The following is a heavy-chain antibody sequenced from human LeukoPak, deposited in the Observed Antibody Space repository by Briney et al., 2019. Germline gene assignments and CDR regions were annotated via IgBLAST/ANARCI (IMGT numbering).Heavy chain of an antibody. V-gene: IGHV3-30*18. CDR1: GFTFSSYG. D-gene: IGHD5-24*01. CDR2: ISYDGSNK. Sequence: PGGSLRLSCAASGFTFSSYGMHWVRQAPGKGLEWVAVISYDGSNKYYADSVKGRFTISRDNSKNTLYLQMNSLRAEDTAVYYCAKDRGRARRDGYNYGLDYWGQGTLVTVSS. J-gene: IGHJ4*02. CDR3: AKDRGRARRDGYNYGLDY.